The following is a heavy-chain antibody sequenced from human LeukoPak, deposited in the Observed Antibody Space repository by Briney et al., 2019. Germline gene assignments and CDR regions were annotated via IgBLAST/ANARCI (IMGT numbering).Heavy chain of an antibody. CDR3: ANDAANLLSYFDY. V-gene: IGHV3-30*18. CDR1: GFPFSNHG. Sequence: GRSLRLSCVASGFPFSNHGMHWVRQAPGKGLEWVASIWDDGSDKYSADSVRGRFTISRDNSRNTLFLQMNSLRPEDTAVYYCANDAANLLSYFDYWGQGALVTVSS. D-gene: IGHD2-15*01. J-gene: IGHJ4*02. CDR2: IWDDGSDK.